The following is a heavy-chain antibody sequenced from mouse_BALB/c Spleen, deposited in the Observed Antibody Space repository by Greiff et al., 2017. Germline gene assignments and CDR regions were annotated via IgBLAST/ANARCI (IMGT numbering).Heavy chain of an antibody. CDR3: ARWATTVVAPYYFDY. Sequence: EVQVVESGPSLVKPSQTLSLTCSVTGDSITSGYWNWIRKFPGNKLEYMGYISYSGSTYYNPSLKSRISITRDTSKNQYYLQLNSVTTEDTATYYCARWATTVVAPYYFDYWGQGTTLTVSS. V-gene: IGHV3-8*02. CDR2: ISYSGST. CDR1: GDSITSGY. D-gene: IGHD1-1*01. J-gene: IGHJ2*01.